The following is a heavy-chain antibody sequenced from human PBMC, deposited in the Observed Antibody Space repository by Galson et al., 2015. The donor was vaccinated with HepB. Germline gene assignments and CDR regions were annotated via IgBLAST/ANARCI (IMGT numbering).Heavy chain of an antibody. CDR2: ITYNGRVE. J-gene: IGHJ5*02. CDR3: AKAGGRYQLLYWFDP. Sequence: SLRLSCAASGFTFSSYGMHWVRQAPGKGLEWVAVITYNGRVENYSDSVKGRFTISRDNSKNTLYPQMNSLRAEDTAMYYCAKAGGRYQLLYWFDPWGQGTLVTVSS. V-gene: IGHV3-30*18. CDR1: GFTFSSYG. D-gene: IGHD2-2*01.